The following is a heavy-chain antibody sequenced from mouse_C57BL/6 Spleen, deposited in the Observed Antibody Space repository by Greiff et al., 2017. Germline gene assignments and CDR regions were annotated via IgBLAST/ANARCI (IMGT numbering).Heavy chain of an antibody. CDR1: GYTFTDYY. CDR3: ARSYSNPSYAMDY. V-gene: IGHV1-76*01. J-gene: IGHJ4*01. CDR2: IYPGSDNT. Sequence: VQLQQSGAELVRPGASVKLSCKASGYTFTDYYINWVKQRPGQGLEWIARIYPGSDNTYYNEKFKGKATLTAEKSSSTAYMQLSSLTSEDSAVYFCARSYSNPSYAMDYWGQGTSVTVSS. D-gene: IGHD2-5*01.